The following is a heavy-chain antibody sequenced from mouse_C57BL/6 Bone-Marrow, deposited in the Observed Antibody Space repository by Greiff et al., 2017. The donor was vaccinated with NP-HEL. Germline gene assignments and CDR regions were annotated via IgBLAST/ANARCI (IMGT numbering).Heavy chain of an antibody. CDR1: GFSLTSYG. CDR3: AKNPYGKGGNWYFDV. Sequence: QVQLQQSGPGLVQPSQSLSITCTVSGFSLTSYGVHWVRQSPGKGLEWLGVIWRGGSTDYNAAFMSRLSITKDNSKSQVFFKMNSLQADDTAIYYCAKNPYGKGGNWYFDVWGTGTTVTVSS. CDR2: IWRGGST. J-gene: IGHJ1*03. D-gene: IGHD1-1*02. V-gene: IGHV2-5*01.